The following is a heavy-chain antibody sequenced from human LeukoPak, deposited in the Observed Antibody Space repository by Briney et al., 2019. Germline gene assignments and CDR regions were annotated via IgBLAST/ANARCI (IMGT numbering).Heavy chain of an antibody. J-gene: IGHJ5*01. D-gene: IGHD3-10*01. Sequence: SETLSLTCTVSGYAITSGGFSWNWIRQPPGKGLEWIGCIYDRGPAYYNPSLKSRFTISVDRPKNQFFLNVTSLTAADTAVYYCARSRPASGLFNSWGQGTLVVVSS. CDR2: IYDRGPA. V-gene: IGHV4-30-2*01. CDR1: GYAITSGGFS. CDR3: ARSRPASGLFNS.